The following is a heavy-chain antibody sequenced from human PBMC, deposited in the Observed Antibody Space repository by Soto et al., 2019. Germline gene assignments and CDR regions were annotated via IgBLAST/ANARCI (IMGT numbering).Heavy chain of an antibody. D-gene: IGHD3-22*01. CDR2: MYFSGST. V-gene: IGHV4-39*01. CDR3: ARLPYYDTPPVTFDI. Sequence: SETLSLTCTVSGGSIRSSSYYWGWIRQSPGKGLEWIGSMYFSGSTYNNPSLKSRVTMSVDTSKNQFSLKLSSVTAADTAVYYCARLPYYDTPPVTFDIWGQGAMVTVSS. J-gene: IGHJ3*02. CDR1: GGSIRSSSYY.